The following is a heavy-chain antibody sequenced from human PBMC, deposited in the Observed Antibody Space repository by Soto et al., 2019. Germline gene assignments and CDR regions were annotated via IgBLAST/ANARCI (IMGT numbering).Heavy chain of an antibody. D-gene: IGHD3-10*01. CDR3: ARPVAPYFGTWFDP. V-gene: IGHV4-30-2*01. CDR1: GGSITSGNSYS. J-gene: IGHJ5*02. CDR2: ISHTGST. Sequence: LSLTCAVSGGSITSGNSYSWSWIRQPPGKGLEWIGSISHTGSTSYNPSLKSRVTMSVDKSKNPCSLKLSSGTAAEMGVYYCARPVAPYFGTWFDPWGQGTLVTVS.